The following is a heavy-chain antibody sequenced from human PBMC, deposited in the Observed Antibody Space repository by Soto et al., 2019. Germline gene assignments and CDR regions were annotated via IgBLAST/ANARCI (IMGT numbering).Heavy chain of an antibody. CDR3: ARELRNYDILTGYYTRWFDP. CDR1: GVSISSYY. J-gene: IGHJ5*02. V-gene: IGHV4-59*01. D-gene: IGHD3-9*01. Sequence: PSETLSLTCTVSGVSISSYYWSWIRQPPGKGLEWIGYIYYSGSTNYNPSLKSRVTISVDTSKNQFSLKLSSVTAADTAVYYCARELRNYDILTGYYTRWFDPWGQGTLVTVSS. CDR2: IYYSGST.